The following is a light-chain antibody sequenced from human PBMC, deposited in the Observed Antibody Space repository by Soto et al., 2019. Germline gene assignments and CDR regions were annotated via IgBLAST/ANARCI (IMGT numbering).Light chain of an antibody. J-gene: IGKJ4*01. Sequence: EIVMTQSPATLSVSPGERATLSCRASQSVSSNLAWYQQKPGQAPRLLIYGASTRPTGIPARFSGSGSGTELTLTISSLQSEDYGVYYCQQDNNWPPLTFGGGTKVEIK. CDR2: GAS. CDR3: QQDNNWPPLT. V-gene: IGKV3D-15*01. CDR1: QSVSSN.